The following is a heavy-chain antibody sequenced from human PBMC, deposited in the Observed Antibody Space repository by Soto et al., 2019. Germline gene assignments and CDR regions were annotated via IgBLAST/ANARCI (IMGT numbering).Heavy chain of an antibody. Sequence: EVQLVESGGGLVQPGGSLRLSCAASGFTFSSFWMHWVRQAPGEGLVWVSRINSDGSNTNYADSVKGRFTISRDNAKNSLYLNMKSLPAGATVGYNLGRGVIPAAVSLWGQGTLFNAS. CDR1: GFTFSSFW. D-gene: IGHD2-2*01. J-gene: IGHJ4*02. CDR3: GRGVIPAAVSL. CDR2: INSDGSNT. V-gene: IGHV3-74*01.